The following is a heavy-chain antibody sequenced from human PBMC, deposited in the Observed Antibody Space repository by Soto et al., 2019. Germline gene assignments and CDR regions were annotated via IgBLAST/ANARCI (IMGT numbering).Heavy chain of an antibody. CDR3: ERDLPVTPKRHGYYYYDMDV. CDR1: GFTFSSYG. V-gene: IGHV3-33*01. CDR2: IWYDGSNK. D-gene: IGHD5-18*01. J-gene: IGHJ6*04. Sequence: GGSRRLSCAASGFTFSSYGMHWVRQAPGKGLEWVAVIWYDGSNKYYADSVKGRFTISRDNSKNTLYLQMNSLRAEDTAVYYYERDLPVTPKRHGYYYYDMDVWGKETTVTVSS.